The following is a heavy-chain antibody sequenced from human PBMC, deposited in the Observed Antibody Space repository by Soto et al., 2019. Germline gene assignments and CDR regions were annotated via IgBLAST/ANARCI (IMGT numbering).Heavy chain of an antibody. CDR1: GFTFRNYG. Sequence: GGSLRPSCAAPGFTFRNYGMNWVRQAPGKGLEWVSYIGIGSSTKYYADSVKGRFTISRDNAKNSLYLQMNSLRAEDTAVYYCAKDQLYYNDISGRPLNAFDVWGQGTMVTVSS. D-gene: IGHD3-22*01. J-gene: IGHJ3*01. CDR2: IGIGSSTK. V-gene: IGHV3-48*01. CDR3: AKDQLYYNDISGRPLNAFDV.